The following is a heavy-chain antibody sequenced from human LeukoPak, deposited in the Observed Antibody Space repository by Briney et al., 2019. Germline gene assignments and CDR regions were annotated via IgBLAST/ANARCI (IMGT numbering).Heavy chain of an antibody. CDR2: ISGSGGST. Sequence: GGSLRLSCAASGFTFNSYALSWVRQAPGKGLEWVSGISGSGGSTFYADSVKGRFTVSRDNSKNTLYLQMNSPRAEDTAVYYCAKARSYCSSTSCYAALYYYYGMDVWGQGTTVTVSS. V-gene: IGHV3-23*01. D-gene: IGHD2-2*01. J-gene: IGHJ6*02. CDR3: AKARSYCSSTSCYAALYYYYGMDV. CDR1: GFTFNSYA.